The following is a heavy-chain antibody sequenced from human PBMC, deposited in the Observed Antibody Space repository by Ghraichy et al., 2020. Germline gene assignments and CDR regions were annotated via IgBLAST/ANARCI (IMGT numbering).Heavy chain of an antibody. CDR1: GYNFTNNG. CDR3: ARRQGIVGTLDH. J-gene: IGHJ4*02. CDR2: ISAYTGGT. V-gene: IGHV1-18*01. D-gene: IGHD1/OR15-1a*01. Sequence: ASVKVSCKTSGYNFTNNGISWVRQAPGQGLEWMGWISAYTGGTNYAQKVQGRVTMTTDRSTSTAYMELRSLRPDDTAVYYCARRQGIVGTLDHWGQGTLVIVS.